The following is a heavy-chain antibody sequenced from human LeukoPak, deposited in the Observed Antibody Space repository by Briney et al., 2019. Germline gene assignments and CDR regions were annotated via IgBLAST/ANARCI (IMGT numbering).Heavy chain of an antibody. D-gene: IGHD2-2*02. J-gene: IGHJ3*02. CDR3: ARDYRYCSSTSCYKGAFDI. CDR2: IYTSGST. CDR1: GGSISSYY. V-gene: IGHV4-4*07. Sequence: SETLSLTCTVSGGSISSYYWSWIRQPAGKGLEWIGRIYTSGSTNYNPSLKSRVTMSVDTSKNQFSLKLSSVTAADTAVYYCARDYRYCSSTSCYKGAFDIWGQGTMVTVSS.